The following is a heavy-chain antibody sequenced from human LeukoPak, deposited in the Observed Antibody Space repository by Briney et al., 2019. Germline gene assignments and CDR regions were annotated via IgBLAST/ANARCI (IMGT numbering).Heavy chain of an antibody. CDR3: TTVSTIAVAGRN. D-gene: IGHD6-13*01. V-gene: IGHV3-15*01. J-gene: IGHJ4*02. CDR1: GFTFNNAW. Sequence: KPGGSLRLSCAASGFTFNNAWMSWVRQAPGKGLEWVGRIKSKTDGGTTDYAAPVKGRFTISRDDSKTTLYLQMNSLKTEDTAVYYCTTVSTIAVAGRNWGQGTLVTVSS. CDR2: IKSKTDGGTT.